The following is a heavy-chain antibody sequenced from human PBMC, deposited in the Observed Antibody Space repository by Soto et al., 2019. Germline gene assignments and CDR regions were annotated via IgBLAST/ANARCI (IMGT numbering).Heavy chain of an antibody. V-gene: IGHV1-18*01. Sequence: QVQLVQSGGEVKEPGASVKVSCKASGYTFSSYGISWVRQAPGQGLEWMGWISAYNGNTKYAQNLQGRVTSTTDTSTNTAYMELRSLRPDDTAMYFCARDKNFQLLSTYNWFDPWGQGTLVTVSS. J-gene: IGHJ5*02. CDR3: ARDKNFQLLSTYNWFDP. D-gene: IGHD2-21*01. CDR1: GYTFSSYG. CDR2: ISAYNGNT.